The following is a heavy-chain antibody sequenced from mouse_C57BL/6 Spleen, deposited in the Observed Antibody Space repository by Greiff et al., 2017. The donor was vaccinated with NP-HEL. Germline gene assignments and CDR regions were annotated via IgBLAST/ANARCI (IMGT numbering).Heavy chain of an antibody. CDR1: GYSITSGYY. J-gene: IGHJ4*01. CDR2: ISYDGSN. D-gene: IGHD2-2*01. CDR3: AREGLPHAMDY. V-gene: IGHV3-6*01. Sequence: EVKVEESGPGLVKPSQSLSLTCSVTGYSITSGYYWNWIRQFPGNKLEWMGYISYDGSNNYNPSLKNRISITRDTSKNQFFLKLNSVTTEDTATYYCAREGLPHAMDYWGQGTSVTVSS.